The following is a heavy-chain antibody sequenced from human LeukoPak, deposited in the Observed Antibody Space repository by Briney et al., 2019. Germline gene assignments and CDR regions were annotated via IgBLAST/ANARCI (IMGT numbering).Heavy chain of an antibody. CDR1: GFTVSSNF. V-gene: IGHV3-21*01. CDR3: ARTLEAADAFDI. D-gene: IGHD6-25*01. J-gene: IGHJ3*02. Sequence: GGSLRLSCAASGFTVSSNFLSWVRQAPGKGLEWVSSISSSSSYIYYADSVKGRFTISRDNAKNSLYLQMNSLRAEDTAVYYCARTLEAADAFDIWGQGTMVTVSS. CDR2: ISSSSSYI.